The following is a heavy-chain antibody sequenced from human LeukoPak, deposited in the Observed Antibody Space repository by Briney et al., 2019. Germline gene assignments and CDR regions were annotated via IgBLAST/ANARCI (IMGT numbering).Heavy chain of an antibody. D-gene: IGHD3-10*01. CDR1: GFTFSSYA. J-gene: IGHJ3*02. Sequence: GGSLRLSCAASGFTFSSYAMSWVRQAPGKGLEWVSAISGSGGSTYYADSVKGRFTISRDNSKNTLYLQMNSLRAEDTAVYYCAKGGLYFTITMVRGVIFSHDAFDIWGQGTMVTVSS. CDR2: ISGSGGST. CDR3: AKGGLYFTITMVRGVIFSHDAFDI. V-gene: IGHV3-23*01.